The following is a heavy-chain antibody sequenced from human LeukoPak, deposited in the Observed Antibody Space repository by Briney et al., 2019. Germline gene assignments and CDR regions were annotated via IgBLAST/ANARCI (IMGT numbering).Heavy chain of an antibody. CDR3: ARADTDDSSAYLDY. J-gene: IGHJ4*02. Sequence: PSETLSLTCAVYGGSFSGYNWSWIRQPPGKGLEWLGEINHSGSTNYNPSLKSRVTISVDTFKNQFSLKLSSVTAADTAVYYCARADTDDSSAYLDYWGQGSRVTVSS. V-gene: IGHV4-34*01. CDR1: GGSFSGYN. CDR2: INHSGST. D-gene: IGHD3-22*01.